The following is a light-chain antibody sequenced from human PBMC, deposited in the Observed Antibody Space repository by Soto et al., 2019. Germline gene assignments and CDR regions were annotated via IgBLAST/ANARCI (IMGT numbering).Light chain of an antibody. CDR3: QQYGSSPVT. V-gene: IGKV3-20*01. CDR2: GAS. CDR1: QTVSSSY. J-gene: IGKJ2*01. Sequence: EIVLTQSPGTLSLSPGERATLSCRASQTVSSSYLAWYQQKPGQAPRLLIYGASSRATGIQDRVRGSGSGTDFTLTINRLEPEDFAVYYCQQYGSSPVTFGQGTKLEIK.